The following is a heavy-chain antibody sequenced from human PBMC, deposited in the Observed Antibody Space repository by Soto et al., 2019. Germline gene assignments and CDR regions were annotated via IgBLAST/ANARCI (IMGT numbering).Heavy chain of an antibody. Sequence: PSETLSLXCTVSGGSISSYYWSWIRQPPGKGLEWIGYIYYSGSTNYNPSLKSRVTISVDTSKNQFSLKLSSVTAADTAVYYCARDLLRYDILTGYYKRGWFDPWGQGTLVTVSS. V-gene: IGHV4-59*01. CDR3: ARDLLRYDILTGYYKRGWFDP. CDR2: IYYSGST. CDR1: GGSISSYY. D-gene: IGHD3-9*01. J-gene: IGHJ5*02.